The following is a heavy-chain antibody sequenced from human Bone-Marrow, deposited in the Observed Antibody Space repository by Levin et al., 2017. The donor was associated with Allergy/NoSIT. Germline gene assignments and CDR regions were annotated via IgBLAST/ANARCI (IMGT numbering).Heavy chain of an antibody. CDR1: GGSISSGSYY. CDR3: ARDPFPGGVVVPAASPSYYFDL. Sequence: ASETLSLTCTVSGGSISSGSYYWSWIRQPAGKGLEWIGHIYASGSTKYNPSLKSRVTLSVDTSKNQFSLKLSSVTAADTAVYYCARDPFPGGVVVPAASPSYYFDLWGRGSLVTVSS. CDR2: IYASGST. V-gene: IGHV4-61*09. D-gene: IGHD2-2*01. J-gene: IGHJ2*01.